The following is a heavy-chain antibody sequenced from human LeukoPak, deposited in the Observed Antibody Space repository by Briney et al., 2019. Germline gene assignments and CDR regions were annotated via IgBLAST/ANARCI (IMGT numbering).Heavy chain of an antibody. CDR2: IYHSGST. CDR1: GSSISSGGYS. Sequence: PSQTLSLTCAFSGSSISSGGYSWSWIRQPPGKGLEWIGYIYHSGSTYYNPSLKIRVTISVDRSKNQFSLKLSSVPAAGTAVYYCAREAQQYYDSSGYLWGRGTLVTVSS. D-gene: IGHD3-22*01. J-gene: IGHJ2*01. CDR3: AREAQQYYDSSGYL. V-gene: IGHV4-30-2*01.